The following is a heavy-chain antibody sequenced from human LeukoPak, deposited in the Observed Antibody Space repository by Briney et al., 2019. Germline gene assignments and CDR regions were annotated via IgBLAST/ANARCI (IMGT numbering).Heavy chain of an antibody. Sequence: PGGSLRLSCAASGFTFSSYGMHRVRQAPGKGLEWVAFIRYDGSNKYYADSVKGRFTISRDNSKNTLYLQMNSLRAEDTAVYYCAKDAPTSSEKVCSSWYYYYYYYMDVWGKGTTVTVSS. V-gene: IGHV3-30*02. CDR3: AKDAPTSSEKVCSSWYYYYYYYMDV. D-gene: IGHD6-13*01. J-gene: IGHJ6*03. CDR1: GFTFSSYG. CDR2: IRYDGSNK.